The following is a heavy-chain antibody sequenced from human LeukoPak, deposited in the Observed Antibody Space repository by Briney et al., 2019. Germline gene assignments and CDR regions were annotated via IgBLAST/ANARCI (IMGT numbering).Heavy chain of an antibody. CDR2: IYYSGST. CDR3: ARVRQGY. CDR1: GGSISSSSYY. D-gene: IGHD3-10*01. V-gene: IGHV4-39*01. Sequence: SETLSLTCTVSGGSISSSSYYWGWIRQPPGKGLEWIGSIYYSGSTYYNPSLKSRVTISVDTSKNQFSLKLSSVTAADTAVYYCARVRQGYWGQGTLVTVSS. J-gene: IGHJ4*02.